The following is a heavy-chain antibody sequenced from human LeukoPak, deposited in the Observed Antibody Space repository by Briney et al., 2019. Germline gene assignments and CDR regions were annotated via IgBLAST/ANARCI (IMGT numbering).Heavy chain of an antibody. CDR2: IYYSGST. CDR3: ARLGPLPSHPYGMDV. J-gene: IGHJ6*02. D-gene: IGHD3-10*01. Sequence: SETLSLTCTVSGGSISSYYWSWIRQPPGKGLEWIGYIYYSGSTNYNPSLKSRVTISVDTSKNQFSLKLSSVTAADTAVYYCARLGPLPSHPYGMDVWGQGTTVTVSS. V-gene: IGHV4-59*08. CDR1: GGSISSYY.